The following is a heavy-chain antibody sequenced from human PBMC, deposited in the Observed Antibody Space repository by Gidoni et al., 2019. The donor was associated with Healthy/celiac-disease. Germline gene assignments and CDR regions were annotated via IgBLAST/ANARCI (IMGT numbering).Heavy chain of an antibody. D-gene: IGHD3-10*01. V-gene: IGHV3-73*02. CDR3: TRHDSRHYYGSGSYPLMDV. CDR1: GFTFSGSA. Sequence: EVQLVESGGGLVQPGGSLKLSCAASGFTFSGSAMHWVRQASGKGLEWVGRIRSKANSYATAYAASVKGRFTISRDDSKNTAYLQMNSLKTEDTAVYYCTRHDSRHYYGSGSYPLMDVWGQGTTVTVSS. J-gene: IGHJ6*02. CDR2: IRSKANSYAT.